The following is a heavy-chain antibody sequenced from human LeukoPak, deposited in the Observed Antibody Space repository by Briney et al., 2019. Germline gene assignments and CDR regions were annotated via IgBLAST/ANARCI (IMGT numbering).Heavy chain of an antibody. Sequence: SETESLTCTVSGGSISTYYWSWVRQPPGKGLEWIGYIYHSGSTNYNPSLKSRVTISVDTSKNQFSLKLSSVTAADTAVYYCARVRIPVWFDPWGQGSLVTVSS. D-gene: IGHD1-14*01. V-gene: IGHV4-59*01. CDR1: GGSISTYY. J-gene: IGHJ5*02. CDR2: IYHSGST. CDR3: ARVRIPVWFDP.